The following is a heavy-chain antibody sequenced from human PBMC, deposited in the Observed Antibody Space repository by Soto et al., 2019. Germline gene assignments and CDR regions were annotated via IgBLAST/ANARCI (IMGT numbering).Heavy chain of an antibody. D-gene: IGHD6-19*01. CDR2: IYHSGST. V-gene: IGHV4-4*02. CDR1: SGSISSSNW. Sequence: SETLSLTCAVSSGSISSSNWWSWVRQPPGKGLEWIGEIYHSGSTNYNRSLKSRVTISVDKSKNQFSLKRSSVTAADTAVYYCARYLGIAVAGHRGYWFDPWGQGTLVTVSS. J-gene: IGHJ5*02. CDR3: ARYLGIAVAGHRGYWFDP.